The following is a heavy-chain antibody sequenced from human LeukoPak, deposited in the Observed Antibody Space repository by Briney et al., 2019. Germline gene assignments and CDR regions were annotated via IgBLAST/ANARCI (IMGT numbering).Heavy chain of an antibody. V-gene: IGHV3-7*01. J-gene: IGHJ4*02. CDR1: GFTFSTSW. Sequence: GGSLGLSCAASGFTFSTSWMSWVRQAPGKGLEWVANIKQDGSEKSYVDSVKGRFTISRDDAKTSLYLQMISLRVEDTAVYYCVKDLRGPEGFWGQGTLVTVSS. D-gene: IGHD2-2*01. CDR2: IKQDGSEK. CDR3: VKDLRGPEGF.